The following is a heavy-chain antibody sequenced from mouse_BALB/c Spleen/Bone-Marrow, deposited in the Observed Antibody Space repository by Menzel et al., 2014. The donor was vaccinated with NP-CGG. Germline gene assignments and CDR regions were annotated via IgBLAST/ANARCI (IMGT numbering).Heavy chain of an antibody. D-gene: IGHD1-1*01. CDR2: INPSNGGT. Sequence: QVQLQQSGAELVKPGASVKLSCKASGYTFXSYWMHRVKLRPGQGFEWIGEINPSNGGTNYNEKFKRKATPTVDKSSSTAYMQLSSLTSEDSAVYYCTYMGYYGSSYAMDYWGQGTSVTVSS. J-gene: IGHJ4*01. CDR1: GYTFXSYW. CDR3: TYMGYYGSSYAMDY. V-gene: IGHV1S16*01.